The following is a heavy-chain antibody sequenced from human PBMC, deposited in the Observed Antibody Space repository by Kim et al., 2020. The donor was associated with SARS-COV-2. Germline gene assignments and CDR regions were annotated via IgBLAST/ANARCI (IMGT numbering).Heavy chain of an antibody. Sequence: PPLKRHVTISVDTSKNQFSLRLSAVTAADTAVYYCARGTKYYDTSGYPDSWGQGTLVTVSS. CDR3: ARGTKYYDTSGYPDS. V-gene: IGHV4-59*09. D-gene: IGHD3-22*01. J-gene: IGHJ4*02.